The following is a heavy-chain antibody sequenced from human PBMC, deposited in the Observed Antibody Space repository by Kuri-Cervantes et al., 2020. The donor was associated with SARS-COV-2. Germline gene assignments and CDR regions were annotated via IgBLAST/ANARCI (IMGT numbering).Heavy chain of an antibody. Sequence: GGSLKISCAASGFTFSSYGMHWVRQAPGKGLVWVVAISFDRSNKYYADSVKGRFTISRDNSKKSLYLQMNSLRAEDTAVYYCVTAYYDFWSGYYSGAFDIWGQGTMVTVSS. J-gene: IGHJ3*02. CDR1: GFTFSSYG. CDR3: VTAYYDFWSGYYSGAFDI. D-gene: IGHD3-3*01. CDR2: ISFDRSNK. V-gene: IGHV3-30*03.